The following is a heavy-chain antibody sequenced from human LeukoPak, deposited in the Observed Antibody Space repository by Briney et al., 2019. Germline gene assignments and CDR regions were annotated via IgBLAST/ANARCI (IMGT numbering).Heavy chain of an antibody. J-gene: IGHJ4*02. V-gene: IGHV3-9*01. Sequence: SLRLSCAASGFTFDDYAMHWVRQAPGKGLEWVSGISWNSGSIGYADSVKGRFTISRDNAKNSLYLQMNSLRAEDTALYYCAKDTEEMATIGYFDYWGQGTLVTVSS. CDR3: AKDTEEMATIGYFDY. CDR1: GFTFDDYA. CDR2: ISWNSGSI. D-gene: IGHD5-24*01.